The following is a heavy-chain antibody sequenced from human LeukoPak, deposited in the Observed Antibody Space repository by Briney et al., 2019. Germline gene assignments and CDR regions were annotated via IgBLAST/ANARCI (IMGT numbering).Heavy chain of an antibody. Sequence: GGSLRLSCAVSGFTFSNHGMHWVRQAPGKGLEWVAVISFDASNKYYADSVKGRFTISRDNSKNTLYLQMNSLRAEDAAVYYCATEGSFDYWGQGTLVTVSS. CDR1: GFTFSNHG. V-gene: IGHV3-30*03. CDR2: ISFDASNK. J-gene: IGHJ4*02. CDR3: ATEGSFDY.